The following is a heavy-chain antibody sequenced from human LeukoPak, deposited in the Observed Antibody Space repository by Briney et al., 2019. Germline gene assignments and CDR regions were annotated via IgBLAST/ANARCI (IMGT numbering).Heavy chain of an antibody. Sequence: PSETLSLTCSVSGDPVWSYYWTWVRQPPEKGLEWIGYVFFGGQTNYNPSVKGRVTISLDTSRSQFSLNLTSVTAADSAMYYCARGAYADRTGYNLDSWGQGTLVIVSS. D-gene: IGHD5-24*01. CDR3: ARGAYADRTGYNLDS. CDR2: VFFGGQT. CDR1: GDPVWSYY. J-gene: IGHJ4*02. V-gene: IGHV4-59*02.